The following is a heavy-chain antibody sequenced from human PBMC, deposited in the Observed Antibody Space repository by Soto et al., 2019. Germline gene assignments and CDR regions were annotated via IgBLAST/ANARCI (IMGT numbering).Heavy chain of an antibody. D-gene: IGHD4-17*01. CDR1: GASIRSSTYQ. CDR2: AYYSGST. Sequence: SETLSLTCTVSGASIRSSTYQWGWIRQPPGRGLEWIGSAYYSGSTYYNPSLKSRVTISVDTSKNQFSLKLSSVTAADTAVYYCGGASGGDYSDYFDYWGQGTLVTVSS. V-gene: IGHV4-39*01. J-gene: IGHJ4*02. CDR3: GGASGGDYSDYFDY.